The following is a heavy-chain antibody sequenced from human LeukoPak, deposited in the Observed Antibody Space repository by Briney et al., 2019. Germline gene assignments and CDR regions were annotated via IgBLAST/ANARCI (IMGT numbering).Heavy chain of an antibody. CDR3: AREDVDHNCGWSWDLFYY. CDR2: FDSESGNK. Sequence: ASVKVSCKVSGYSFSGYFINWVRQAPGEGLEWMGGFDSESGNKNYSQKFQGRVTMTRDTSTDTAYMELTSLRSEDTAVYYCAREDVDHNCGWSWDLFYYWCQGTLFIVSS. D-gene: IGHD2-21*01. J-gene: IGHJ4*02. V-gene: IGHV1-2*02. CDR1: GYSFSGYF.